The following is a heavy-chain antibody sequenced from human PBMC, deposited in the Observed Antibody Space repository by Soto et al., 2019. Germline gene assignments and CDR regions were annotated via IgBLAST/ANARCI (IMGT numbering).Heavy chain of an antibody. Sequence: QVQLVESGGGVVQPGRSLRLSCAASGFTFSTFAMHWVRQAPGKGLEWVAVILYDGNNKSYADSVKGRFTISRDNSKNTLYLQMSSLRTEDTAVYYCARDLSPHGLDFWGQGTTVTVSS. CDR1: GFTFSTFA. CDR3: ARDLSPHGLDF. J-gene: IGHJ6*02. CDR2: ILYDGNNK. V-gene: IGHV3-30-3*01.